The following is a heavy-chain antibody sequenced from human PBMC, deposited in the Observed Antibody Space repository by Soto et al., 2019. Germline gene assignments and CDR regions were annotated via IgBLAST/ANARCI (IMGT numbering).Heavy chain of an antibody. J-gene: IGHJ6*02. D-gene: IGHD3-22*01. CDR2: ISDDGSNS. Sequence: QVQLVESGGGLVQPGRSLKLSCAASGFTFSTYGMHWVRQSPGKGLEWVAVISDDGSNSYYRDSVRDSFTISRDNSRNTISLQINCLREEDTTVYYSAKDDGRFLTYYFSFGVDAWGRGTTVTVSS. CDR3: AKDDGRFLTYYFSFGVDA. CDR1: GFTFSTYG. V-gene: IGHV3-30*18.